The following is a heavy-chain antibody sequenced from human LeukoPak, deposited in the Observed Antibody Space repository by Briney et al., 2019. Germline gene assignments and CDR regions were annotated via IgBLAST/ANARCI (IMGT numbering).Heavy chain of an antibody. Sequence: GGSLRLSCAASGFTVSTYYMTWARQAPGKGLECVSVIYSGGSTYYADSVKGRFTVSRDNSKNTLYLQMNSLRADDTAVYYCTKLKGWYGDGYCDHWGQGTLVTVSS. CDR2: IYSGGST. CDR3: TKLKGWYGDGYCDH. CDR1: GFTVSTYY. J-gene: IGHJ4*02. V-gene: IGHV3-53*01. D-gene: IGHD6-19*01.